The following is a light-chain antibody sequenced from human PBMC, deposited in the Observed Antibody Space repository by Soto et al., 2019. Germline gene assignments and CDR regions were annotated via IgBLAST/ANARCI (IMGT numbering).Light chain of an antibody. V-gene: IGLV2-14*01. Sequence: QSALTQPASVSGSPGQSITNSCTGTSSDVGGYNYVSWYQQHPGKAPKLMIYDVTYRPSGVSNRFSGSKSGNTASLTISGLQAEDEADYYCSSYTSTSTYVFGTGTKVTVL. CDR1: SSDVGGYNY. CDR2: DVT. J-gene: IGLJ1*01. CDR3: SSYTSTSTYV.